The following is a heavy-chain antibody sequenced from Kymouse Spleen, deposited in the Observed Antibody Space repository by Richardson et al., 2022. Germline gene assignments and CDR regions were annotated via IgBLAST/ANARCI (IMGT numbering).Heavy chain of an antibody. CDR3: ARAPMVRGVGGMDV. CDR2: IGTAGDT. J-gene: IGHJ6*02. D-gene: IGHD3-10*01. V-gene: IGHV3-13*01. Sequence: EVQLVESGGGLVQPGGSLRLSCAASGFTFSSYDMHWVRQATGKGLEWVSAIGTAGDTYYPGSVKGRFTISRENAKNSLYLQMNSLRAGDTAVYYCARAPMVRGVGGMDVWGQGTTVTVSS. CDR1: GFTFSSYD.